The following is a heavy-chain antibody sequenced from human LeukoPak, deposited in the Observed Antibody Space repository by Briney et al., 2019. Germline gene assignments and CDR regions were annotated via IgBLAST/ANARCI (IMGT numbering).Heavy chain of an antibody. CDR1: GGSISSYY. J-gene: IGHJ3*02. CDR3: ARLPMTTVTTSAFDI. V-gene: IGHV4-59*08. CDR2: IYYSGST. Sequence: PSETLSLTCTVSGGSISSYYWSWIRQPPGKGLEGIGYIYYSGSTNYNPSLKSRVTISVDTSKNQFSLKLSSVTAADTAVYYCARLPMTTVTTSAFDIWGQGTMVTVSS. D-gene: IGHD4-17*01.